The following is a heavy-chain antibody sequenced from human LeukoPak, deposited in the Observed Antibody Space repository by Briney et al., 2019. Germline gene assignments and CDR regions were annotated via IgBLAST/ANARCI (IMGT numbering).Heavy chain of an antibody. CDR1: GFTFSSYS. Sequence: GGSLRLSCAASGFTFSSYSFNWVRQAPGKGLEWVSSISSSSIDIYYADSVKGRFTISRDDAKNSLYLQMNSLRAEDTAVYYCARELSGEPFWGQGTLVTASS. V-gene: IGHV3-21*01. CDR2: ISSSSIDI. CDR3: ARELSGEPF. D-gene: IGHD3-16*01. J-gene: IGHJ4*02.